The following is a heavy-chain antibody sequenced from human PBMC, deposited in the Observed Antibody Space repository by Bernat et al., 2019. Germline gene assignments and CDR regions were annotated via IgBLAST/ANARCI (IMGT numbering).Heavy chain of an antibody. CDR3: AIEPPHYDFWIGSNY. V-gene: IGHV3-23*04. Sequence: EVQLVESGGGSVQPGGSLRLSCAASGFTFSSYGMIWVRQAPGKGPEWVSTISGGENTHYGDSVKGRFTISRDNSKNTLFLQMNSLRAEDTAVYYCAIEPPHYDFWIGSNYWGQGTLVTVSS. J-gene: IGHJ4*02. CDR1: GFTFSSYG. CDR2: ISGGENT. D-gene: IGHD3-3*01.